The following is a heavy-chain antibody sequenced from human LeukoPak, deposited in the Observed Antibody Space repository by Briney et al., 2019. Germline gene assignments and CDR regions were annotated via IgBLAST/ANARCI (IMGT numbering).Heavy chain of an antibody. CDR3: ARGHFRYQLLWSNFDY. CDR2: IYYSGST. D-gene: IGHD2-2*01. CDR1: GGSISSSSYY. V-gene: IGHV4-39*07. Sequence: PSETLSLTCTVSGGSISSSSYYWGWIRQPPGKGLEWIGSIYYSGSTYYNPSLKSRVTISVDTSKNQFSLKLSSVTAADTAVYYCARGHFRYQLLWSNFDYWGQGTLVTVSS. J-gene: IGHJ4*02.